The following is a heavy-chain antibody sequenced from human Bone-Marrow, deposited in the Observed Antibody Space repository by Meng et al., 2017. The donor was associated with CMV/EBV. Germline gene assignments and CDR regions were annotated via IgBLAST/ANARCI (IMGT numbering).Heavy chain of an antibody. J-gene: IGHJ4*02. CDR1: GGTFSSYA. CDR2: IIPIFGTR. V-gene: IGHV1-69*01. CDR3: ARGWGGDQEAIDY. D-gene: IGHD4-17*01. Sequence: KALGGTFSSYAISWVRQAPGQGLEWMGVIIPIFGTRTYAQKFQGRVTITADESTTTAYMDLSSLRSEDTAVYYCARGWGGDQEAIDYWGQGTLVTVSS.